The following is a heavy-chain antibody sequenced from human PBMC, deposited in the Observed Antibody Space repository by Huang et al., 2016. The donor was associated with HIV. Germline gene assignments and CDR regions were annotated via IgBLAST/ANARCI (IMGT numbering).Heavy chain of an antibody. CDR3: VREREMATLRVRSFDS. CDR2: SSISGCSI. Sequence: QVQLVESGGGLVKPGGSLRLACEASVFSFSDYYMSWIRQGPGKGLEGISYSSISGCSIYDADSVRGRFTISRDNAKNSLYLQMNSLRVEDTAIYYCVREREMATLRVRSFDSWGQGTLVTVSS. V-gene: IGHV3-11*01. J-gene: IGHJ4*02. CDR1: VFSFSDYY.